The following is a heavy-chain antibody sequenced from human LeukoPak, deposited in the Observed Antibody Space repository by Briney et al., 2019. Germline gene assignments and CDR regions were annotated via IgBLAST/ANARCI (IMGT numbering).Heavy chain of an antibody. J-gene: IGHJ3*01. CDR2: IKQDVSEK. CDR3: ARDDRFDGSGHYTAFDV. CDR1: GFTFSTHW. Sequence: GGSLRLSCAAAGFTFSTHWMSWVRQAPGKGLEWVANIKQDVSEKYYVDSVKGRFTISRDNAKNSLFLQMNSLRDEDTGVYYCARDDRFDGSGHYTAFDVWGQGTMVTVSS. V-gene: IGHV3-7*05. D-gene: IGHD3-22*01.